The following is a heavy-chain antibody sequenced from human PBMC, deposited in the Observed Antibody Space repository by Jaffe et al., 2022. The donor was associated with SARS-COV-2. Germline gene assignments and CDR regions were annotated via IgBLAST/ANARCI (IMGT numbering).Heavy chain of an antibody. J-gene: IGHJ2*01. CDR2: ISGSGGST. CDR1: GFTFSSYA. Sequence: EVQLLESGGGLVQPGGSLRLSCAASGFTFSSYAMSWVRQAPGKGLEWVSAISGSGGSTYYADSVKGRFTISRDNSKNTLYLQMNSLRAEDTAVYYCAKDGSYYDFWSGYYNWYFDLWGRGTLVTVSS. CDR3: AKDGSYYDFWSGYYNWYFDL. V-gene: IGHV3-23*01. D-gene: IGHD3-3*01.